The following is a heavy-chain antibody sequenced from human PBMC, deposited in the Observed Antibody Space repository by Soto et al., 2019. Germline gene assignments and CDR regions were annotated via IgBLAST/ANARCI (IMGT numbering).Heavy chain of an antibody. D-gene: IGHD3-3*01. J-gene: IGHJ5*01. CDR2: VYHTGDI. CDR3: ASHYDFWSGYSNWFDF. CDR1: GGSISNRNW. Sequence: SETLSLTCAVSGGSISNRNWWGWVRQPPGKGLEWIGEVYHTGDINYNPSLKSRVTISVDKSKNQFSLKLSSMTAADTAVYYCASHYDFWSGYSNWFDFWGQGTLVTVSS. V-gene: IGHV4-4*02.